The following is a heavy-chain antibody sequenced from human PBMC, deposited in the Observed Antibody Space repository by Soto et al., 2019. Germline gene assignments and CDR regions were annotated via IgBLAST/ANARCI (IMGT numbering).Heavy chain of an antibody. CDR2: IWYDGSNK. J-gene: IGHJ4*02. CDR3: ARELNNCNYFDY. Sequence: LSLSCAASGFTFSSYGMHWVRQAPGKGLEWVAVIWYDGSNKYYADSVKGRFTISRDNSKNTLYLQMNSLRAEDTAVYYCARELNNCNYFDYCGQGPLVTVSS. D-gene: IGHD1-20*01. V-gene: IGHV3-33*01. CDR1: GFTFSSYG.